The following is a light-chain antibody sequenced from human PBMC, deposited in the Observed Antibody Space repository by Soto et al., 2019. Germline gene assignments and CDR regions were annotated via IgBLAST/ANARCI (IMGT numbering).Light chain of an antibody. V-gene: IGLV2-8*01. J-gene: IGLJ3*02. Sequence: QSALTQPPSASGSPGQSVTISCTGTSSDIGGYNSVSWYQQHPGKAPRLMIYEVNKRPSGVPDRFSGSKSGYTVSLTVSGLQTEDEAFYYCSSSAGIYHYLVFGGGTKVTVL. CDR3: SSSAGIYHYLV. CDR1: SSDIGGYNS. CDR2: EVN.